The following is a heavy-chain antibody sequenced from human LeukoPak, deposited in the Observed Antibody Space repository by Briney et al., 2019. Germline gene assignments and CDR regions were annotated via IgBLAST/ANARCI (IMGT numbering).Heavy chain of an antibody. Sequence: PGGSLRLSCAASGFTFSSYGMHWVRQAPGKGLEWVAVISYDGSNKYYADSVKGRFTISGDNSKNTLYLQMNSLRAEDTAVYYCALELDVWGQGTTVTVSS. CDR2: ISYDGSNK. CDR1: GFTFSSYG. V-gene: IGHV3-30*03. J-gene: IGHJ6*02. CDR3: ALELDV.